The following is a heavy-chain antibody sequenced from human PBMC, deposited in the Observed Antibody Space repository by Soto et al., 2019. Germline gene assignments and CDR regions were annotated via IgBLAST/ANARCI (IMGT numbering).Heavy chain of an antibody. J-gene: IGHJ6*02. V-gene: IGHV1-2*02. Sequence: QVQLVQSGAEVKKPGASVKVSCKASGYTFTGYYMHWVRQAPGQGLEWMGWINPNSGGTNYAQKFQGRVTMTRDTYISTACMELSRLRSDDTAVYYCARGDMVKEEYYYCYGMDVWGQGTTVTVSS. CDR1: GYTFTGYY. CDR2: INPNSGGT. D-gene: IGHD5-18*01. CDR3: ARGDMVKEEYYYCYGMDV.